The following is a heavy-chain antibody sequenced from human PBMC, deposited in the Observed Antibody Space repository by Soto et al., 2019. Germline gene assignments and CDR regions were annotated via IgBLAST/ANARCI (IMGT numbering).Heavy chain of an antibody. J-gene: IGHJ4*02. V-gene: IGHV1-8*01. Sequence: ASVKVSCRASGYTFTSYDINWVRQATGQGLEWMGWMNPNSGNTGYAQKFQGRVTMTRNTSISTAYMELSSLRSEDTAVYYCARVNGLGQENDYWGQGTLVTVSS. CDR2: MNPNSGNT. CDR1: GYTFTSYD. D-gene: IGHD2-8*01. CDR3: ARVNGLGQENDY.